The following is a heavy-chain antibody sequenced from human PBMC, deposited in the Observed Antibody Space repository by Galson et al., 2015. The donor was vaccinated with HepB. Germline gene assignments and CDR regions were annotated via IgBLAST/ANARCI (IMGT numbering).Heavy chain of an antibody. J-gene: IGHJ4*02. CDR2: MSYDGSNK. V-gene: IGHV3-30*18. CDR3: AKGLDNDDYGDYGIDY. Sequence: SLRLSCAASGFTFSSYGMHWVRQAPGKGLEWVAVMSYDGSNKYYADSVKGRFTISRDNSKNTLYLQMNSLRAEDTAVYYCAKGLDNDDYGDYGIDYWGQGTLVTVSS. D-gene: IGHD4-17*01. CDR1: GFTFSSYG.